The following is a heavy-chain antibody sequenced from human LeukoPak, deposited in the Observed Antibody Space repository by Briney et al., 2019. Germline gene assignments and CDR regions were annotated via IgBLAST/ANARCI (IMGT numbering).Heavy chain of an antibody. CDR2: ISYDGSNE. CDR3: ARANTGMVRGYYYYMDV. J-gene: IGHJ6*03. Sequence: GGSLRLSCAASGFTFSDYALHWVRQAPGKGLEWVAVISYDGSNEYYADSVEGRFTISRDNSKNTLYLQMNSLRAEDTAVYYCARANTGMVRGYYYYMDVWGKGTTVIVSS. CDR1: GFTFSDYA. V-gene: IGHV3-30*01. D-gene: IGHD5-18*01.